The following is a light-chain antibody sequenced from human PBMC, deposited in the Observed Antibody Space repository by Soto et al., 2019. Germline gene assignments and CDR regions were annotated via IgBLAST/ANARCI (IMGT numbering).Light chain of an antibody. CDR3: SSYTSRGTYV. J-gene: IGLJ1*01. CDR1: SSDVGGYNY. V-gene: IGLV2-14*01. CDR2: EVS. Sequence: QSALTQPASVSGSPGQSITISCTGTSSDVGGYNYVSWYQQQSGKAPKLMIHEVSNRPSGVSNRFSGSKSGNTASLTISGLQAEDEADYYCSSYTSRGTYVFGTGTKLTVL.